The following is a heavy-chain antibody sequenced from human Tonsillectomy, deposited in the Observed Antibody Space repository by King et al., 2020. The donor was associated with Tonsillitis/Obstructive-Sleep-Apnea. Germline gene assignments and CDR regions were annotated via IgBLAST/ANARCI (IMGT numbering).Heavy chain of an antibody. V-gene: IGHV4-34*01. CDR1: GGSFSGYY. D-gene: IGHD4-23*01. CDR2: INHSGST. Sequence: VQLQQWGAGLLKPSETLSLTCAVYGGSFSGYYWSWIRQPPGKGLEWIGEINHSGSTNYNPSPKSRVTISVDTSKNQFSLKLGSVTAADPAVYYWARRQRVTPYYFDYWGQGTLVTVSS. CDR3: ARRQRVTPYYFDY. J-gene: IGHJ4*02.